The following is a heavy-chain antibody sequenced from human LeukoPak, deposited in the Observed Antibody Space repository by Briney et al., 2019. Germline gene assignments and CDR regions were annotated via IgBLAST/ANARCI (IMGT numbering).Heavy chain of an antibody. D-gene: IGHD5-12*01. CDR2: IIPIFGIA. Sequence: GASMKVSCKTSGGTFSSYAISWVRQAPGQGLEWMGRIIPIFGIANYAQKFQGRVTITADKSTSTAYMELSSLRSEDTAVYYCAREQEIGWKGATIEWYFDYWGQGTLVTVSS. J-gene: IGHJ4*02. CDR1: GGTFSSYA. V-gene: IGHV1-69*04. CDR3: AREQEIGWKGATIEWYFDY.